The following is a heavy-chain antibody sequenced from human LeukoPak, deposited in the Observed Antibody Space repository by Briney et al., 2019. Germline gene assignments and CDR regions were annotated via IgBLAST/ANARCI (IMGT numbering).Heavy chain of an antibody. V-gene: IGHV4-4*07. D-gene: IGHD3-22*01. J-gene: IGHJ4*02. CDR2: IYTSGST. CDR1: GGSISSCY. CDR3: ARELDSSGYYRTN. Sequence: SETLSLTCTVSGGSISSCYWSWIRQPAGKGLEWIGRIYTSGSTNYNPSLKSRVTMSVDTSKNQFSLKLSSVTAADTAVYYCARELDSSGYYRTNWGQGTLVTVSS.